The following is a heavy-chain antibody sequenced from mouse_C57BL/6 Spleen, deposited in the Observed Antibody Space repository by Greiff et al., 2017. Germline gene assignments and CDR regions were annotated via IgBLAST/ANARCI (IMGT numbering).Heavy chain of an antibody. CDR1: GYAFRSSW. CDR2: IYPGDGDT. J-gene: IGHJ4*01. V-gene: IGHV1-80*01. CDR3: ARDDWDYAMDY. D-gene: IGHD4-1*01. Sequence: QVQLQQSVAELVKPGASVKISCKASGYAFRSSWMNWVKQRPGKGLEWIGQIYPGDGDTNYNGKFKGTATMTADKSSSTAYMQLSSLTSEDSAVYFCARDDWDYAMDYWGQGTSVTVSS.